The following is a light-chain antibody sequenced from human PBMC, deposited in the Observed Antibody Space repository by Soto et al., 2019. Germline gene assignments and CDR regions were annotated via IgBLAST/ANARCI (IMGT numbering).Light chain of an antibody. Sequence: QSALIQPPSVSGSPGQSVTISCTGTSSDVGSYDYVSWYQHHSGKAPKLIIYEVNKRPSGVPDRFSGSKSGNTASLTVSGLQTEDEADYYCSSYAGDNIYVFGTGTKVTVL. J-gene: IGLJ1*01. CDR1: SSDVGSYDY. V-gene: IGLV2-8*01. CDR3: SSYAGDNIYV. CDR2: EVN.